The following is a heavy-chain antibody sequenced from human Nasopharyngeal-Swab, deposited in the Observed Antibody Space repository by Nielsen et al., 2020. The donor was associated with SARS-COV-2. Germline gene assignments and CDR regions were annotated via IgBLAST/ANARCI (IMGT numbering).Heavy chain of an antibody. D-gene: IGHD3-16*01. V-gene: IGHV3-53*01. CDR3: ARDMGGMEDY. J-gene: IGHJ4*02. Sequence: GGALRLSCAASAFTVRSNYMSWVRQATGKGLEWVSVIYSGGSTYYADSVKGRFTISRDNSKNTMYLQMNSLRADDTAVYYCARDMGGMEDYWGQGTLVTVSS. CDR1: AFTVRSNY. CDR2: IYSGGST.